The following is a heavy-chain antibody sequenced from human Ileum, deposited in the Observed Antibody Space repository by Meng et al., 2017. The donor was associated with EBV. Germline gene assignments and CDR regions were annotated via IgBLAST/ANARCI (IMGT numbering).Heavy chain of an antibody. Sequence: QVQLQEPGPGLVKPPGTLSLTCAVSGGSISSSDWWSWVRQPPGKGLEWIGEIYRGGGTNYNASLKSRGTISVDTSKNHFSLKLNSVTAADTAVYYCARVRVIPAAIGFDYWGQGTLVTVSS. CDR2: IYRGGGT. CDR3: ARVRVIPAAIGFDY. CDR1: GGSISSSDW. D-gene: IGHD2-2*02. V-gene: IGHV4-4*03. J-gene: IGHJ4*02.